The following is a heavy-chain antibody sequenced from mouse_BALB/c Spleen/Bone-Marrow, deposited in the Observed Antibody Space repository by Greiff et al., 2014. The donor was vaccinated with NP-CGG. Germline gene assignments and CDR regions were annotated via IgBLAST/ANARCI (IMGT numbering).Heavy chain of an antibody. J-gene: IGHJ4*01. CDR2: IDPANGNT. V-gene: IGHV14-3*02. CDR3: ARPEYYAIAY. CDR1: GFNIKDTY. Sequence: DVQLQESGAELVKSGASVKLSCTASGFNIKDTYMHWVKQRPEQGLEWIGRIDPANGNTKYDPKFQGKATITADTSSNTAYLQLSSLTSEATAVYFCARPEYYAIAYWVQGTSVTVSS.